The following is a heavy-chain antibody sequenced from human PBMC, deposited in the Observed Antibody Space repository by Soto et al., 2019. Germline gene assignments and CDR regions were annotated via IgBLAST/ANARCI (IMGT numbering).Heavy chain of an antibody. D-gene: IGHD2-15*01. Sequence: PGGSLRLSCAASGFTFSNAWMNWVRQAPGKGLEWVGRIKSKTDGGTTDYAAPVKGRFTISRDDSKNTLYLQMNNLKTEDTAMYYCTTGSSNEVVAAWRTYYYYGMDVWGQGTTVTVSS. CDR2: IKSKTDGGTT. V-gene: IGHV3-15*07. CDR3: TTGSSNEVVAAWRTYYYYGMDV. CDR1: GFTFSNAW. J-gene: IGHJ6*02.